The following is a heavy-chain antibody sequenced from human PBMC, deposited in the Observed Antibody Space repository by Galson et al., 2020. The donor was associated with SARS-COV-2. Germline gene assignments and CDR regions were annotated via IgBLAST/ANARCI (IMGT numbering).Heavy chain of an antibody. J-gene: IGHJ6*03. D-gene: IGHD3-16*02. CDR1: GFTFSSYA. CDR2: ISGSGGST. CDR3: AKYVRLGELSLIGFHYYYYYMDV. Sequence: QLAESMKISCAASGFTFSSYAMSCVHQAPGTGLEWVSAISGSGGSTYYADSVKGRFTISRDNSKNTLYLQMNSLRAEDTAVYYCAKYVRLGELSLIGFHYYYYYMDVWGKGTTVTVSS. V-gene: IGHV3-23*01.